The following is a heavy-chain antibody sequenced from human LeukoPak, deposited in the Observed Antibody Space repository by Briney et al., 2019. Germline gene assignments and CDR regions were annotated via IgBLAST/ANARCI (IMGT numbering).Heavy chain of an antibody. CDR2: ISYDGSNK. CDR1: GFTFSSYG. J-gene: IGHJ5*02. D-gene: IGHD5-12*01. V-gene: IGHV3-30*03. Sequence: GRSLRLSCAASGFTFSSYGMHWVRQAPGKGLEWVAVISYDGSNKYYADSVKGRFTISRDNAKNSLYLQMNSLRAEDTAVYYCARDEGSRGERYSGYGTWGQGTLVTVSS. CDR3: ARDEGSRGERYSGYGT.